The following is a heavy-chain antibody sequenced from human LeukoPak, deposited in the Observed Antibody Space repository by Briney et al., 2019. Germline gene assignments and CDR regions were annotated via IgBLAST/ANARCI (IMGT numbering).Heavy chain of an antibody. CDR1: GYTFDKFG. CDR3: ARAAPFDP. V-gene: IGHV1-18*01. J-gene: IGHJ5*02. CDR2: ISPQNGNT. Sequence: ASVKVSCKASGYTFDKFGIAWVRQAPGQGLEWMGWISPQNGNTKYARKVQDRVSMTIDTSTSTAYMELRSLRSDDTAVYYCARAAPFDPWGQGTLVTVSS.